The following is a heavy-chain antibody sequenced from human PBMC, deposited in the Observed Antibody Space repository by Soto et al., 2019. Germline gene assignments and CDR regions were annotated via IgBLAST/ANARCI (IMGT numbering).Heavy chain of an antibody. CDR3: ARGGYDFWSGDYYYYGMDV. V-gene: IGHV1-69*01. D-gene: IGHD3-3*01. CDR2: IIPIFGTA. J-gene: IGHJ6*02. Sequence: QVQLVQSGAEVKKPGSSVKVSCKASGGTFSSYAISWVRQAPGQGLEWMGGIIPIFGTANYAQKFQGRVTITADESTSTAYMELSSLRSEDTAVYYCARGGYDFWSGDYYYYGMDVWCQGTTVTVSS. CDR1: GGTFSSYA.